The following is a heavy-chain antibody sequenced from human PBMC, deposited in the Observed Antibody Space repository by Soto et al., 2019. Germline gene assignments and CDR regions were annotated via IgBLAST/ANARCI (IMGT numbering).Heavy chain of an antibody. D-gene: IGHD2-15*01. CDR2: IYTSGST. Sequence: SETLSLTCTVSGGSISSYYWSWIRQPAGKGLEWIGRIYTSGSTDYNPSLKSRVTMSVDTSKNQFSLKLSSVTAADTAVYYCAGARLLLAQSRYNWFDPWGQGTRVTVS. CDR1: GGSISSYY. CDR3: AGARLLLAQSRYNWFDP. J-gene: IGHJ5*02. V-gene: IGHV4-4*07.